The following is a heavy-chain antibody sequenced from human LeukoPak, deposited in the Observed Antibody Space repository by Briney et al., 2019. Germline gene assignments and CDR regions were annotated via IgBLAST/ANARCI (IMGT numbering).Heavy chain of an antibody. CDR1: GFIVSSNF. CDR2: ISSRSSYI. J-gene: IGHJ4*02. Sequence: GGSLRLSCVASGFIVSSNFMSWVRQASGKGLEWVSSISSRSSYIYYADSVKGRFTISRDNAKNSLYLQMNSLRAEDTATYYCARAGDYGANSLPPYFDSWGQGTLVTVSS. CDR3: ARAGDYGANSLPPYFDS. V-gene: IGHV3-21*01. D-gene: IGHD4-23*01.